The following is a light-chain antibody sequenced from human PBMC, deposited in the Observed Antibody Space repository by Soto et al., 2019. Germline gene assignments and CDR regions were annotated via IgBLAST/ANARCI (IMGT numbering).Light chain of an antibody. J-gene: IGLJ2*01. CDR2: EVS. V-gene: IGLV2-14*01. CDR3: SSYTSSSTDVV. Sequence: QSALTQPRSVSGSPGQSVTISCTGTGSDVGGYNYVAWYQQHPGKAPKLMIYEVSNRPSGVSNRFSGSKSGNTASLTISGLQAEDEADYYCSSYTSSSTDVVFGGGTKVTVL. CDR1: GSDVGGYNY.